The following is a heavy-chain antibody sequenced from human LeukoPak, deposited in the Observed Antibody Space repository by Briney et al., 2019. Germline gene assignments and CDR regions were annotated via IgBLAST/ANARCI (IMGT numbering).Heavy chain of an antibody. V-gene: IGHV1-2*02. Sequence: ASVKVSCKASGYTFTGYYMHWVRQAPGQGLEWMGWINPNSGGTNYAQKFQGRVTMTRDTSISTAYMELSRLRSDGTAVYYCAREVVVAATHYYFDYWGQGTLVTVSS. CDR1: GYTFTGYY. D-gene: IGHD2-15*01. J-gene: IGHJ4*02. CDR2: INPNSGGT. CDR3: AREVVVAATHYYFDY.